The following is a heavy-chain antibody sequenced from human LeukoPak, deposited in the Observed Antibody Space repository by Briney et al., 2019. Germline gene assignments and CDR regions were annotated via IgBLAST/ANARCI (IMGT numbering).Heavy chain of an antibody. CDR2: IYHSGST. J-gene: IGHJ4*02. D-gene: IGHD2-15*01. Sequence: PSETLSLTCAVSGGSISSGCYSWSWIRQPPGKGLEWIGYIYHSGSTYYNPSLKSRVTISVDRSKNQFSLKLSSVTAADTAVYYYARGYCSGGSCYSIDYWGQGTLVTVSS. V-gene: IGHV4-30-2*01. CDR1: GGSISSGCYS. CDR3: ARGYCSGGSCYSIDY.